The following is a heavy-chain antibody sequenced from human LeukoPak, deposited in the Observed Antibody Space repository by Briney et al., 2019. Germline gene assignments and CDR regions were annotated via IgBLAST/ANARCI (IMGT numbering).Heavy chain of an antibody. CDR1: GFTFSDYY. CDR2: ISSSGSTI. J-gene: IGHJ4*02. CDR3: ALSYYYGSGSYD. Sequence: GGSLRLSCAASGFTFSDYYMSWIRQAPGKGLEWVSYISSSGSTIYYADSVKGRSTISRDNAKNSLYLQMNSLRAEDTAVYYCALSYYYGSGSYDWGQGTLVTVSS. D-gene: IGHD3-10*01. V-gene: IGHV3-11*01.